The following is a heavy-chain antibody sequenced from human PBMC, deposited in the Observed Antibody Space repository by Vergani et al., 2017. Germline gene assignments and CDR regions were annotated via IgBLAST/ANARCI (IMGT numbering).Heavy chain of an antibody. J-gene: IGHJ6*03. Sequence: EVQLVESGGGLVKPGGSLRLSCAASGFTFSSYSMNWVRQAPGKGLEWVSSISSSSSYIYYADSVKGRFTISRDNAKNSLYLQMNSLRAEDTAVYYCARCPVVYYYYYMDVWGKGTTVTVSS. CDR3: ARCPVVYYYYYMDV. CDR1: GFTFSSYS. V-gene: IGHV3-21*01. D-gene: IGHD2-21*01. CDR2: ISSSSSYI.